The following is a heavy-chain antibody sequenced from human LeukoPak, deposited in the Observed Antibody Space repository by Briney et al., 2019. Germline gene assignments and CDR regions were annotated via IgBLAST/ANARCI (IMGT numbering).Heavy chain of an antibody. D-gene: IGHD6-19*01. Sequence: PGGSLRLSCAASGFTFSDYYMSWIRQAPGKGLEWVSYISSSGSTIYHADSVKGRFTISRDNAKSSLYLQMNSLRAEDTAVYYCARDYSSGWPRYYYYGMDVWGQGTTVTVSS. CDR1: GFTFSDYY. J-gene: IGHJ6*02. CDR2: ISSSGSTI. V-gene: IGHV3-11*01. CDR3: ARDYSSGWPRYYYYGMDV.